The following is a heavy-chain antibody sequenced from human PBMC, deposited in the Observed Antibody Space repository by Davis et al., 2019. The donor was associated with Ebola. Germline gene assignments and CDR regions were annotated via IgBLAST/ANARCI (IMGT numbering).Heavy chain of an antibody. J-gene: IGHJ6*02. D-gene: IGHD4-11*01. CDR3: ARDWDYFHDYSNYPQV. Sequence: SVKVSCKASGGTFSSYAISWVRQAPGQGLEWMGGIIPIFGTANYAQKFQGRVTITADESTSTAYMELSSLRSEDTAVYYCARDWDYFHDYSNYPQVWGQGTTVTVSS. CDR1: GGTFSSYA. V-gene: IGHV1-69*13. CDR2: IIPIFGTA.